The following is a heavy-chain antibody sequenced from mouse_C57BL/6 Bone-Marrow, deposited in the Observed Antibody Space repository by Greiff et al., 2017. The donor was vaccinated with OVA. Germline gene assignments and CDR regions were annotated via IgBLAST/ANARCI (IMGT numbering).Heavy chain of an antibody. CDR2: ISYDGSN. J-gene: IGHJ1*03. V-gene: IGHV3-6*01. D-gene: IGHD2-5*01. CDR3: AYYSNYEGYFDV. Sequence: EVQVVESGPGLVKPSQSLSLTCSVSGYSITSGYYWNWIRQFPGNKLEWMGYISYDGSNNYNPSLKNRISITRDTSKNQFFLKLNSVTTEDTATYDCAYYSNYEGYFDVWGTGTTVTVSS. CDR1: GYSITSGYY.